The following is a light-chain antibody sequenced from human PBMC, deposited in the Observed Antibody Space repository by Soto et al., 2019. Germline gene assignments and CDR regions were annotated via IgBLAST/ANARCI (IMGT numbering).Light chain of an antibody. CDR1: SSNIGARYD. CDR3: QSYDSSLSEGV. Sequence: QSVLTQPPSVSGAPGQRVTISCTGSSSNIGARYDVHWYQQLPGTVPKLLIYANNNRPSGVPDRFSGSRSGTSASLAITGLQAGDEADYYCQSYDSSLSEGVFGGGTKPTVL. J-gene: IGLJ2*01. CDR2: ANN. V-gene: IGLV1-40*01.